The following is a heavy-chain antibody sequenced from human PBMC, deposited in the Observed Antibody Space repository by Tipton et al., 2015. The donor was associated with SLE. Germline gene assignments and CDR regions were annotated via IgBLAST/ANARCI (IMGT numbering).Heavy chain of an antibody. CDR1: GGSISSYY. J-gene: IGHJ5*02. CDR3: ARARPYRTVPAAIIGWFDP. D-gene: IGHD2-2*01. V-gene: IGHV4-59*01. CDR2: IYYSGST. Sequence: TLSLTCTVSGGSISSYYWSWIRQHPGKGLEWIGYIYYSGSTYYNPSLKSRVTISVDTSKNQFSLKLSSVTAADTAVYYCARARPYRTVPAAIIGWFDPWGQGTLVTVSS.